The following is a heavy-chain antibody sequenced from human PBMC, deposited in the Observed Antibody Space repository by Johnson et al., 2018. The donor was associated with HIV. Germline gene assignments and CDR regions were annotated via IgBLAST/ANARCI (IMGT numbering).Heavy chain of an antibody. CDR1: GFTFSSYA. J-gene: IGHJ3*02. V-gene: IGHV3-30-3*01. CDR2: ISYDGSNK. CDR3: ARDFKPTYYYDNRAFDI. Sequence: QVQLVESGGGVVQPGRSLRLSCAASGFTFSSYAMHWVRQAPGKGLEWVAVISYDGSNKYYADSVKGRFTISRDNSKNTLYLQMNSLRAEDTAVYYCARDFKPTYYYDNRAFDIWGQGTMVTVSS. D-gene: IGHD3-22*01.